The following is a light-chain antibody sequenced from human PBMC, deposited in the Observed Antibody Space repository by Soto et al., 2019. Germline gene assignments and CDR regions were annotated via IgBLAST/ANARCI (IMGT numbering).Light chain of an antibody. Sequence: EIVLTQSPGTLSLSPGERATLSCRASQSVSSNYLAWYQQKPGQAPSLLIYGASYRATGSPDRLSGSGSGTDFTLTISRLEPEDFAVYYCQQYGTSPYTFGQGTKLEIK. CDR2: GAS. J-gene: IGKJ2*01. CDR3: QQYGTSPYT. CDR1: QSVSSNY. V-gene: IGKV3-20*01.